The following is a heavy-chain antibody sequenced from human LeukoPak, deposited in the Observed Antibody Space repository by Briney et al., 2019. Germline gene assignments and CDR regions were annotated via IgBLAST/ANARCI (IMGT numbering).Heavy chain of an antibody. V-gene: IGHV4-34*01. Sequence: SETLSLTCAVYGGSFSGYYWSWIRQPPGKGLEWIGEINHSGSSNYNPCLKSRVTISVDTSKNQFSLKLSSVTAADTAVYYCARGGVGDGYNSFDYWGQGTLVAVSS. CDR1: GGSFSGYY. CDR3: ARGGVGDGYNSFDY. D-gene: IGHD5-24*01. J-gene: IGHJ4*02. CDR2: INHSGSS.